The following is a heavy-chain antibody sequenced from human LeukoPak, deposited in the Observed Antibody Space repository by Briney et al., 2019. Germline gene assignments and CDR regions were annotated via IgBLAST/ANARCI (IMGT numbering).Heavy chain of an antibody. V-gene: IGHV4-34*01. Sequence: SETLSLTCAVYGGSFSGYYWSWIRQPPGKGLEWIGEINHSGSTNYNPSLKSRVTISIDTSKNQFSLKLSSVTAADTAVYHCARGERIQRRPITTRRPEDPYYYYGMDVWGQGTTVTVSS. CDR3: ARGERIQRRPITTRRPEDPYYYYGMDV. CDR1: GGSFSGYY. D-gene: IGHD3-3*01. CDR2: INHSGST. J-gene: IGHJ6*02.